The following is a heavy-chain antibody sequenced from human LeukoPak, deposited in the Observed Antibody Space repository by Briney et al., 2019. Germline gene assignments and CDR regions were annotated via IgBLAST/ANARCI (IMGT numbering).Heavy chain of an antibody. D-gene: IGHD3-22*01. Sequence: GGSLRLSCAASGFTFSSYWMSWVRQAPGKGLEWVANIKQDGSEKYYVDSVKGRFTISRDNAKNSLYLQMSSLRAEDTAVYYCARDSWGNDGTYYYDSSGTFDYWGQGTLVTVSS. J-gene: IGHJ4*02. CDR3: ARDSWGNDGTYYYDSSGTFDY. CDR2: IKQDGSEK. V-gene: IGHV3-7*03. CDR1: GFTFSSYW.